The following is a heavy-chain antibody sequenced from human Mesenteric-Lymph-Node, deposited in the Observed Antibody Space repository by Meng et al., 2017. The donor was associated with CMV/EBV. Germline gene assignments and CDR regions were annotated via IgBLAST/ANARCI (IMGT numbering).Heavy chain of an antibody. CDR3: AKVKSRAVYYGMDV. CDR1: GFPFSDYW. D-gene: IGHD6-6*01. CDR2: INQDGSDK. V-gene: IGHV3-7*03. Sequence: GESLKISCAASGFPFSDYWMTWVRQAPGKGLEWVANINQDGSDKYYVDSVKGRFTISRDNAKKSLYLQMNSLRAEDTAIYYCAKVKSRAVYYGMDVWGQGTTVTVSS. J-gene: IGHJ6*02.